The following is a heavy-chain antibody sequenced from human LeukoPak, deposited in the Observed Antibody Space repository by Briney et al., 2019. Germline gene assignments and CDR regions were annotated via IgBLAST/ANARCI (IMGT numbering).Heavy chain of an antibody. D-gene: IGHD6-19*01. Sequence: PGGSLRLSCAASRFTLSNYWMSWVRQAPGKGLEWVANIKQDGGETYYVDSVKGRFTISRDNAKNSLSLQMSSLRAEDTAVYYCARQRGSGCLDYWGQGTLVTVSS. CDR2: IKQDGGET. CDR1: RFTLSNYW. V-gene: IGHV3-7*01. J-gene: IGHJ4*02. CDR3: ARQRGSGCLDY.